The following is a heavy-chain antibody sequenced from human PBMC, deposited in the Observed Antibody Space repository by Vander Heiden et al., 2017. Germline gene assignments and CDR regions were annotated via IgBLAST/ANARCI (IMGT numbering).Heavy chain of an antibody. J-gene: IGHJ4*02. CDR3: ARGRSYYDFWSGNNY. CDR1: GGSFGGYY. D-gene: IGHD3-3*01. CDR2: INHSGST. V-gene: IGHV4-34*01. Sequence: QVQLQQWGAGVLKPSETLSRTCAVYGGSFGGYYWSWIRQPPGKGLEWIGEINHSGSTNYNPSLKSRVTISVDTSKNQFSLKLSSVTAADTAVYYCARGRSYYDFWSGNNYWGQGTLVTVSS.